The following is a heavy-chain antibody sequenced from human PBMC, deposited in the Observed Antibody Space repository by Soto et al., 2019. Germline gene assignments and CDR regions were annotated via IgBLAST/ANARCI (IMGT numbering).Heavy chain of an antibody. V-gene: IGHV1-46*01. CDR3: ARELVVVPALYYYYYYGMDV. D-gene: IGHD2-2*01. Sequence: QVQLVQSGAEVKKPGASVKVSCKASGYTFTSYYMHWVRQAPGQGLEWMGIINPSGGSTSYAQKFQGRVTMTRDTSTSTVYMELSSLRSEDTAVYYCARELVVVPALYYYYYYGMDVWGQGTTVTVSS. J-gene: IGHJ6*02. CDR2: INPSGGST. CDR1: GYTFTSYY.